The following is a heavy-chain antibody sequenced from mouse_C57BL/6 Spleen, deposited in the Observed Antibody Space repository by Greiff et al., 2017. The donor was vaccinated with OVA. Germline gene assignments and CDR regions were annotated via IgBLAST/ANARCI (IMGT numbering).Heavy chain of an antibody. CDR1: GYSITSGYY. Sequence: DVQLQESGPGLVKPSQSLSLTCSVTGYSITSGYYWNWIRQFPGNKLEWMGYISYDGSNNYNPSLKNRISITRDTSKNQFFLKLNSVTTEDTATYYCARALYSNYGYFDVWGTGTTVTVSS. CDR2: ISYDGSN. CDR3: ARALYSNYGYFDV. J-gene: IGHJ1*03. V-gene: IGHV3-6*01. D-gene: IGHD2-5*01.